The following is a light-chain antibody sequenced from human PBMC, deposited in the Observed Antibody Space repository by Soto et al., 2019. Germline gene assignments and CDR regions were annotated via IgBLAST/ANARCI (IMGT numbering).Light chain of an antibody. CDR2: EVS. V-gene: IGLV2-8*01. CDR3: SSLVGNNNHYV. J-gene: IGLJ1*01. Sequence: QSVLTQPPSASGSPGQSVTISCTGTSSDVGGYNFVSWYQQHPGKAPKLMIFEVSKRPSGVPDRFSGSKSGNTASLTVSGLQAEDEADYYCSSLVGNNNHYVFGTGTKVTVL. CDR1: SSDVGGYNF.